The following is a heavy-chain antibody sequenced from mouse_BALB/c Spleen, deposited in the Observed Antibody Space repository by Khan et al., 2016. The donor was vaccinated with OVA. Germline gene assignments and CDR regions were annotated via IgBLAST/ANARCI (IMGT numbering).Heavy chain of an antibody. Sequence: QIQLVQSGPELKKPGETVKISCKASGYTFTNYGMNWVKQAPGKGLKWMGWINTHTGEPTYADDFKGRFAFSLETSASTAYLQINNLKNEDMATYFCARGASYWYFDVWGAGTTVIVSS. CDR1: GYTFTNYG. CDR2: INTHTGEP. J-gene: IGHJ1*01. CDR3: ARGASYWYFDV. V-gene: IGHV9-1*02.